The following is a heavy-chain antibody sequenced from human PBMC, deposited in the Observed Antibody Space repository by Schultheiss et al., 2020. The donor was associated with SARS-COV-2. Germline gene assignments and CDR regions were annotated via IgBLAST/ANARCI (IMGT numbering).Heavy chain of an antibody. J-gene: IGHJ5*02. CDR1: GGSISSSSYY. V-gene: IGHV4-39*07. D-gene: IGHD6-19*01. CDR2: INHSGST. CDR3: ARGPSSGLLPS. Sequence: SQTLSLTCTVSGGSISSSSYYWGWIRQHPGKGLEWIGEINHSGSTNYNPSLKSRVTISVDTSKNQFSLKLSSVTAADTAVYYCARGPSSGLLPSWGQGTLVTVSS.